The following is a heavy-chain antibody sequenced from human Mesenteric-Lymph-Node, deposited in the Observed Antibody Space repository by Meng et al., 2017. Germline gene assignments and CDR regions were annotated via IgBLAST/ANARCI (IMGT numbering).Heavy chain of an antibody. CDR1: GFTFSSYA. CDR3: PQPCTNGVCGWGY. V-gene: IGHV3-23*01. Sequence: GGSLRLSCAASGFTFSSYAMSWVRQAPGKGLEWVSAISGSGGSTYYADSVKGRFTISRENSKNTLFLQMNSLNDEDTAVYYCPQPCTNGVCGWGYWGQGTLVTVSS. CDR2: ISGSGGST. D-gene: IGHD2-8*01. J-gene: IGHJ4*02.